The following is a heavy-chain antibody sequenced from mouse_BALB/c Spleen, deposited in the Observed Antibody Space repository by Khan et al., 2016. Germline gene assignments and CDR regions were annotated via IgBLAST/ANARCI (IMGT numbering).Heavy chain of an antibody. CDR2: ITYSGGT. J-gene: IGHJ3*01. D-gene: IGHD1-1*01. CDR3: ARDYYGSSFFDY. Sequence: EVQLQESGPGLVKPSQSLSLTCTVTGYSITSGYSWNWIRQFPGSKLEWMGYITYSGGTSYTPSLKSRISVTRDTSKNQFFLQFNSVTTEYTATYCCARDYYGSSFFDYWGQGTQVTVSA. CDR1: GYSITSGYS. V-gene: IGHV3-2*02.